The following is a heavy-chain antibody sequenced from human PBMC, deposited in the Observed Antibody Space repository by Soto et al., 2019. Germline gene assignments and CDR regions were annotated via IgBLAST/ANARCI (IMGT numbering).Heavy chain of an antibody. CDR3: ARDYYHSSGPQPYNWFDP. Sequence: SVKVSCKASGGSFISYAIIWVRQAPGQGLEWMGGIIPIFGTANYAQKFQGRVTITADKSTSTAYMELSSLRSEDTAVYYCARDYYHSSGPQPYNWFDPWGQGTLVTVSS. V-gene: IGHV1-69*06. CDR2: IIPIFGTA. D-gene: IGHD3-22*01. J-gene: IGHJ5*02. CDR1: GGSFISYA.